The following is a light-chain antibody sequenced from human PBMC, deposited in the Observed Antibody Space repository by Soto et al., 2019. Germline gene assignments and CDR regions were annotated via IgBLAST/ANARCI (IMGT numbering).Light chain of an antibody. J-gene: IGLJ2*01. CDR3: SSYGGANHVV. Sequence: QSALTQPPSASGSPGQSVTISCTGTSNDVGGYNYVSWYQQHPGKAPKLMIHEVSKRPSGVPDRFSGSKSGNTASLTVSGLLTEDEADYYCSSYGGANHVVFGRGTKLTVL. CDR2: EVS. CDR1: SNDVGGYNY. V-gene: IGLV2-8*01.